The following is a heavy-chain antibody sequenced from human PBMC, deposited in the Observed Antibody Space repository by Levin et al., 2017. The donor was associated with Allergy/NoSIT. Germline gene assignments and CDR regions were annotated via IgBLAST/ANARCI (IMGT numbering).Heavy chain of an antibody. Sequence: SETLSLTCTVSGDSISSYFWSWIRQPPGKGLKWIGYIYYSGSTNYNPSLKSRVTISVDTSKNQFSLKLSSVTAADTAVYYCARTSSSMVRGVDAFDIWGQGTMVTVSS. V-gene: IGHV4-59*01. D-gene: IGHD3-10*01. J-gene: IGHJ3*02. CDR3: ARTSSSMVRGVDAFDI. CDR2: IYYSGST. CDR1: GDSISSYF.